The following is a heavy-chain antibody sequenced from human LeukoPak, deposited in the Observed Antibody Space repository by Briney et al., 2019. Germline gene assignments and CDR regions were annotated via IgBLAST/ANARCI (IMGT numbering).Heavy chain of an antibody. D-gene: IGHD1-20*01. CDR1: GFTFSSYA. CDR2: ISGSGGST. V-gene: IGHV3-23*01. J-gene: IGHJ5*02. CDR3: AKDRRSNWNDGHWFDP. Sequence: GGSLRLSCAASGFTFSSYAMSWVRQAPGKGLEWVSAISGSGGSTYYADSVKGRFTISRDNSKNTLYLQMNSLRAEDTAVYYCAKDRRSNWNDGHWFDPWGQGTLVTVSS.